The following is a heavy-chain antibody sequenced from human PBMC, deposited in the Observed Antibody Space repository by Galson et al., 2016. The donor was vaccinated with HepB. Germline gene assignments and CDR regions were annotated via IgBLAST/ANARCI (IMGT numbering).Heavy chain of an antibody. D-gene: IGHD6-13*01. J-gene: IGHJ4*02. CDR3: AREKAAEYYLDY. CDR1: GFRFSYYW. Sequence: SLRLSCAASGFRFSYYWMSWVRQAPGKGLEWVANIKHDGSEKYYVDSVKGRFTISRDNAKNSLYLQMNSLRADDTAVYYCAREKAAEYYLDYWGQGTLVTVSS. V-gene: IGHV3-7*01. CDR2: IKHDGSEK.